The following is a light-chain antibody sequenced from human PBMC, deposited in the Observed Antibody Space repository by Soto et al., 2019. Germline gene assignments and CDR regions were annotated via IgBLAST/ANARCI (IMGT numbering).Light chain of an antibody. CDR1: QSVSSN. CDR2: GAS. J-gene: IGKJ1*01. Sequence: EIVMTQSPATLSVFPGERVTLSCRASQSVSSNLAWYQQRPGQAPRLLIYGASTRATGVPARFSGSGSGTEFILTIGSLQSEDFAVYYCQQYNNRPPVTFGQGTKVEIK. V-gene: IGKV3-15*01. CDR3: QQYNNRPPVT.